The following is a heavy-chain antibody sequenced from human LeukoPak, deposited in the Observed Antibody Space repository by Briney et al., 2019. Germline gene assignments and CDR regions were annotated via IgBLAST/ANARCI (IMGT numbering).Heavy chain of an antibody. Sequence: GGSLRLSCAASGFTFSSNDMHWVRQATGKGLEWVSAIGTAGDTYYPGSVKGRFTISRENAKNSLYLQMNSLRAGDTAVYYCARALNVGGAHDAFDIWGQGTMVTVSS. CDR2: IGTAGDT. CDR3: ARALNVGGAHDAFDI. J-gene: IGHJ3*02. D-gene: IGHD2-21*01. CDR1: GFTFSSND. V-gene: IGHV3-13*01.